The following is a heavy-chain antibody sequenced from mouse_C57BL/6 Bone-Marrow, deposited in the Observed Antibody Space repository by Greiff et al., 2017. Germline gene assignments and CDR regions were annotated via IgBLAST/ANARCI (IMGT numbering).Heavy chain of an antibody. D-gene: IGHD1-1*01. CDR1: GYSFTGYF. Sequence: VHVKQSGPELVKPGDSVKISCKASGYSFTGYFMNWVMQSHGKSLEWIGRINPYNGDTFYNQKFKGKATLTVDKSSSTAHMELRSLTSEDSAVYYCARESVVAPGYFDVWGTGTTVTVSS. CDR2: INPYNGDT. CDR3: ARESVVAPGYFDV. V-gene: IGHV1-20*01. J-gene: IGHJ1*03.